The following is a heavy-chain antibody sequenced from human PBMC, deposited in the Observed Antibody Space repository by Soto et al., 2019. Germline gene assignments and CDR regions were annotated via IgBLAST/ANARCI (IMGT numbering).Heavy chain of an antibody. CDR1: GFTFSSYA. J-gene: IGHJ4*02. Sequence: QVQLVESGGGVVQPGRSLRLSCAASGFTFSSYAMHWVCQAPGKGLEWVAVISYDGSNKYYADSVKGRFTICRDNSKNTLYLQMNSLRAEDTAVYYCARDGASMRFGELGFDYWGQGTLVTVSS. V-gene: IGHV3-30-3*01. CDR2: ISYDGSNK. D-gene: IGHD3-10*01. CDR3: ARDGASMRFGELGFDY.